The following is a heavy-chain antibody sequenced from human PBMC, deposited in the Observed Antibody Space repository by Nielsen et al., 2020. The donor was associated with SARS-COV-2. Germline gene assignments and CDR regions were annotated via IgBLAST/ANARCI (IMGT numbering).Heavy chain of an antibody. CDR1: GFTFSSYS. Sequence: GGSLRLSCAASGFTFSSYSMNWVRQAPGKGLEWVSSISSTSSYIYYADSVKGRFTISRDNAKNSLYLQMNSLRAEDTAVYYCARGVGATRYYFDYWGQGTLVTVSS. CDR3: ARGVGATRYYFDY. V-gene: IGHV3-21*01. D-gene: IGHD1-26*01. J-gene: IGHJ4*02. CDR2: ISSTSSYI.